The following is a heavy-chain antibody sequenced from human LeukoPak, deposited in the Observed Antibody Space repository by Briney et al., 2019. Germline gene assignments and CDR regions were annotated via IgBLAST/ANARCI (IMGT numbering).Heavy chain of an antibody. V-gene: IGHV3-23*01. CDR2: TSGSGVNS. Sequence: GGSLRLSCAVSGITLSNYDMSWVRQAPGKGLEWVAATSGSGVNSYYADSVRGRFTISRDNSQNTLYLQMDSLRAEDTALYYCAKEYSGYDFDYWGQGTLVTVSS. J-gene: IGHJ4*02. CDR1: GITLSNYD. D-gene: IGHD5-12*01. CDR3: AKEYSGYDFDY.